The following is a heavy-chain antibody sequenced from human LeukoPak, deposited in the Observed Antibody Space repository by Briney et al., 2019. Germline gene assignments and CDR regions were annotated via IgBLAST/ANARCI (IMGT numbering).Heavy chain of an antibody. CDR3: ARETYYDFWSGYIFDY. V-gene: IGHV1-69*04. J-gene: IGHJ4*02. Sequence: GASVTVSCKASGGTFSSYAISWVRQAPGQGLEWMGRIIPILGIANYAQKFQGRVTITADKSTSTAYMELSSLRSEDTAVYYCARETYYDFWSGYIFDYWGQGTLVTVSS. CDR2: IIPILGIA. D-gene: IGHD3-3*01. CDR1: GGTFSSYA.